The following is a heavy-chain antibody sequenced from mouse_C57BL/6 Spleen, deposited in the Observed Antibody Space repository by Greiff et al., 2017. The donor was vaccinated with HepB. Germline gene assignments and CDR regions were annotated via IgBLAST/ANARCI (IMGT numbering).Heavy chain of an antibody. Sequence: DVKLVESEGGLVQPGSSMKLSCTASGFTFSDYYMAWVRQVPEKGLEWVANINYDGSSTYYLDSLKSRFIISRDNAKNILYLQMSSLKSEDTATYYCARGDYLDYWGQGTTLTVSS. J-gene: IGHJ2*01. CDR1: GFTFSDYY. V-gene: IGHV5-16*01. CDR2: INYDGSST. CDR3: ARGDYLDY.